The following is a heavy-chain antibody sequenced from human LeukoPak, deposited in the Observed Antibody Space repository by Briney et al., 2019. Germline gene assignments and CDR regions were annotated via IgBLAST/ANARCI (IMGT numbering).Heavy chain of an antibody. CDR2: ISYDGSNK. V-gene: IGHV3-30-3*01. D-gene: IGHD6-13*01. CDR3: ARDGAYDSSRYYYGMDV. Sequence: PGGSLRLSCAASGFTFSSYAMHWVRQAPGKGLEWVAVISYDGSNKYYADSVKGRFTISRDNFKNTLYLQMNSLRAEDTAVYYCARDGAYDSSRYYYGMDVWGQGTTVTVSS. CDR1: GFTFSSYA. J-gene: IGHJ6*02.